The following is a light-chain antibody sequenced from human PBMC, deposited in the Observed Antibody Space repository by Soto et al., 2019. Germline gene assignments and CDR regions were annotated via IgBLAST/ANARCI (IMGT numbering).Light chain of an antibody. CDR2: EVS. CDR3: SSYTSSSTVL. CDR1: NSDVGAYDY. V-gene: IGLV2-14*01. Sequence: QSALTQPASVSGSPGQSITISCTGTNSDVGAYDYVSWYQQHPGKAPKLMISEVSNRHAGVSNRFSGSKSGITASLTISGLQAEDEADYYCSSYTSSSTVLFGGGTKLTVL. J-gene: IGLJ2*01.